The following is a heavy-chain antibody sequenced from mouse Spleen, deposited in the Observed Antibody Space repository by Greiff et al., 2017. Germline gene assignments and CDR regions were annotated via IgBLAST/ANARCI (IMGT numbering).Heavy chain of an antibody. D-gene: IGHD1-1*01. CDR2: IDPDDGDT. V-gene: IGHV14-1*01. CDR1: GFNIKDYY. CDR3: TTRGITTVGVDY. J-gene: IGHJ2*01. Sequence: LQQSGAELVRPGASVKLSCTASGFNIKDYYMHWVKQRPEQGLEWIGRIDPDDGDTESAPKFQGKATMTADTSSNTAYLQLSSLTSEDTAVYYCTTRGITTVGVDYWGQGTTLTVSS.